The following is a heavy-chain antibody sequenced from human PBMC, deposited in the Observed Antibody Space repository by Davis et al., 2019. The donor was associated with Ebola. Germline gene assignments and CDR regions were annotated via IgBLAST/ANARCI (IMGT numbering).Heavy chain of an antibody. D-gene: IGHD4-11*01. J-gene: IGHJ6*03. V-gene: IGHV3-48*02. Sequence: PGGSLRLSCAASGFIFNSYSMNWVRQTPGKGLEWISYISSGTSTKYYADSVKGRFTISRDNSKYTLYLQMNSLRDEDTAVYYCAKGSPYTIYDYYYYMDVWGKGTTVTVSS. CDR2: ISSGTSTK. CDR1: GFIFNSYS. CDR3: AKGSPYTIYDYYYYMDV.